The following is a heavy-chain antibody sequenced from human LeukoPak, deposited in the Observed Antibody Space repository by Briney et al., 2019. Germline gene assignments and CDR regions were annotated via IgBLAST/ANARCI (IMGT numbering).Heavy chain of an antibody. V-gene: IGHV3-7*01. CDR3: ARDRAFIRLSSINYGMDV. Sequence: PGGSLRLSCAASGFTFSSYWMSWVRQAPGKGLEWVANIKQDGSEKYYVASVKGRFTISRDNAKNSLYLQMNSLRAEDTAVYYCARDRAFIRLSSINYGMDVWGQGTTVTVSS. CDR2: IKQDGSEK. J-gene: IGHJ6*02. D-gene: IGHD2-15*01. CDR1: GFTFSSYW.